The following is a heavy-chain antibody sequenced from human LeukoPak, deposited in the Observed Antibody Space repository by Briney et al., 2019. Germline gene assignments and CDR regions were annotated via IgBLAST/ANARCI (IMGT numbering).Heavy chain of an antibody. D-gene: IGHD6-19*01. Sequence: SQTLSLTCTVSGGSISSGGYYWSSIRQHPGKGLGWIGYIYYSGSTYYNPSLKSRVSISVDTSKNQFSLKLSSVTAADTAVYYCARETVAGPYYFDYWGQGTLVTVSS. CDR3: ARETVAGPYYFDY. V-gene: IGHV4-31*03. CDR1: GGSISSGGYY. J-gene: IGHJ4*02. CDR2: IYYSGST.